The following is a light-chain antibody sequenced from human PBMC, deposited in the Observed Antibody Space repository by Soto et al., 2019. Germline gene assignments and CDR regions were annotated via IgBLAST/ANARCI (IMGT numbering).Light chain of an antibody. CDR1: QSVSSN. CDR2: GAS. V-gene: IGKV3-15*01. CDR3: QQYNTLPRT. J-gene: IGKJ1*01. Sequence: EILMTQSPATLSVSPGATATLSCRASQSVSSNLAWYHQKPGEAPRLLIYGASARATGIPARFSGSGSGTEFTLTISSLQSEDFAVYYCQQYNTLPRTFGQGTKVDIK.